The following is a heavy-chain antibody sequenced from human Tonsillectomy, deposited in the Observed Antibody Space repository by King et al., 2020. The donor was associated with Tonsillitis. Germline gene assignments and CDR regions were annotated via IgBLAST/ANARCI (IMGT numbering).Heavy chain of an antibody. CDR3: ARDLYYYDSSGYNNWFDP. J-gene: IGHJ5*02. Sequence: QLQESGPGLVKPSETLSLTCTVSGGSISSYYWSWIRQPAGKGLEWIGRIHTSGSTNYKSSLKSRVTMSVDTSKTQFSLKLSSVTAADTAVYYCARDLYYYDSSGYNNWFDPWGQGTLVTVSS. CDR2: IHTSGST. D-gene: IGHD3-22*01. V-gene: IGHV4-4*07. CDR1: GGSISSYY.